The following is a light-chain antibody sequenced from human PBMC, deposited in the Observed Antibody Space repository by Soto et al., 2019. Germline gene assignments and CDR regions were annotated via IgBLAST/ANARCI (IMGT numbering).Light chain of an antibody. CDR2: ASY. V-gene: IGKV1-39*01. Sequence: DIQITQSPSSLSASVGDRVTITCRASQSISSHLNWYQHKPGRPPRLLIFASYILEGGVPSRFSGSGSDTYFTLAIDSLQPEDVATYYCQHSYSTPRYTVGQGTKVEI. CDR3: QHSYSTPRYT. J-gene: IGKJ2*01. CDR1: QSISSH.